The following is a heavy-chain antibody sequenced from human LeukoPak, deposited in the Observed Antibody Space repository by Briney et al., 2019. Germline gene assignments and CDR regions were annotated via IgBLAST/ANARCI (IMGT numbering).Heavy chain of an antibody. J-gene: IGHJ6*03. CDR3: ARGPSEQFLGYYMDV. Sequence: SETLSLTCIVSGGSISSHYWSWIRQPPGKPLEWIGYMYYSGLTNSNPSLKSRVTLSIDKSRNQFSPNLRSLTAADTAVYYCARGPSEQFLGYYMDVWGKGTTVIVSS. CDR1: GGSISSHY. V-gene: IGHV4-59*11. CDR2: MYYSGLT. D-gene: IGHD7-27*01.